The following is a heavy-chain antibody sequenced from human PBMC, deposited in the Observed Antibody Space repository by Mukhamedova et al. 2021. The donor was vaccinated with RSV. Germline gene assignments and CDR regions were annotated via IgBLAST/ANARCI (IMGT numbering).Heavy chain of an antibody. Sequence: PNSGGTNYAQKFQGRVTMTRDTSISTAYMELSRLRSDDTAVYYCARDLRYYDSSGYYTGGFDYWGQGTLVTVSS. D-gene: IGHD3-22*01. J-gene: IGHJ4*02. CDR3: ARDLRYYDSSGYYTGGFDY. V-gene: IGHV1-2*02. CDR2: PNSGGT.